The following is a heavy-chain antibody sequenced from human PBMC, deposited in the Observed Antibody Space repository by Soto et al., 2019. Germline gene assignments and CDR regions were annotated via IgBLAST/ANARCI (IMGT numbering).Heavy chain of an antibody. V-gene: IGHV4-4*02. CDR1: GDSISRSYW. D-gene: IGHD5-12*01. Sequence: PSETLSLTCAVSGDSISRSYWWSWVRQLPGKGLEWIGEIYHSGSTIYDPSLQSRVTLSVDKSKNEFSLKMSSVTAADTAVYYCARRIVATETFDYWGQGTLVTVSS. J-gene: IGHJ4*02. CDR2: IYHSGST. CDR3: ARRIVATETFDY.